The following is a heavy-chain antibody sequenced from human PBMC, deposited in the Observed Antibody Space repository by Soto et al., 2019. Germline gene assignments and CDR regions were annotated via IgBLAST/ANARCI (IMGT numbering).Heavy chain of an antibody. CDR1: GFTFRSFT. CDR3: TRDASRDSSARGWFDP. V-gene: IGHV3-21*01. CDR2: ISSNSAYI. D-gene: IGHD6-13*01. Sequence: GGSLRLSCAASGFTFRSFTISWVRRAPGKGLEWVSTISSNSAYIYYTDALRGRFTISRDNAKNSLHLQMNSLRAEDTAVYYCTRDASRDSSARGWFDPWGPGTLVTVSS. J-gene: IGHJ5*02.